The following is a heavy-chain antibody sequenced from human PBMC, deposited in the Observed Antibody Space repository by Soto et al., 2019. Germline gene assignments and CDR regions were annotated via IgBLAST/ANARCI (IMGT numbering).Heavy chain of an antibody. CDR3: AREPRYYYDSSGYLNGFDP. V-gene: IGHV3-48*02. Sequence: EVQLVESGGGLVQPGGYLRLSCAASGFTFSSYSMNWVRQAPGKGLEWVSYISSSSSTIYYADSVKGRFTISRDNAKNSLYRQMNSLRDEDTAVYYCAREPRYYYDSSGYLNGFDPWGQGTLVTVSS. CDR2: ISSSSSTI. J-gene: IGHJ5*02. D-gene: IGHD3-22*01. CDR1: GFTFSSYS.